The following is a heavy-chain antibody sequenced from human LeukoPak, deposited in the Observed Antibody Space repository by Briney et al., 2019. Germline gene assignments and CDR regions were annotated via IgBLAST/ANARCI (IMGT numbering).Heavy chain of an antibody. J-gene: IGHJ4*02. Sequence: ASVKVSCKASGYTFTSYGISWVRQAPGQGLEWMGWISAYNGNTNYAQKLQGRVTMTTDTSTSTAYMELRSLRSDDTAVYYCAKLQFWSGYRSVESGYFDYWGQGTLVTVSS. CDR3: AKLQFWSGYRSVESGYFDY. V-gene: IGHV1-18*01. D-gene: IGHD3-3*01. CDR2: ISAYNGNT. CDR1: GYTFTSYG.